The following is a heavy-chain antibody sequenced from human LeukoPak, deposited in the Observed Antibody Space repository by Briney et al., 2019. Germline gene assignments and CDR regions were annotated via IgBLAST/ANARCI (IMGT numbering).Heavy chain of an antibody. V-gene: IGHV3-23*01. J-gene: IGHJ4*02. CDR3: VKEGSHSDGGHSPTFDS. D-gene: IGHD5-24*01. CDR2: ISVGGLYT. Sequence: GGSLRLSCAASGFTFATHGMSWVRQVPGKGLEWVSAISVGGLYTYYADSVRGRFTISRDNSKSALYLQMNSLRSEDAAMYHCVKEGSHSDGGHSPTFDSWGLGTLVTVSS. CDR1: GFTFATHG.